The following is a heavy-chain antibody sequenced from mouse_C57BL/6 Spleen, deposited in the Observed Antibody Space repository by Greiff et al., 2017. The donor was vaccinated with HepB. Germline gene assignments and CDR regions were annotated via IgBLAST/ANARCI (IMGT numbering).Heavy chain of an antibody. CDR3: ARDYGSSYAMDY. Sequence: QVQLQQSGPELVKPGASVKISCKASGYAFSSSWMNWVKQRPGKGLEWIGRIYPGDGDTNYNGKFKGKATLTADKSSSTAYMRLSSLTSEDSAVYYCARDYGSSYAMDYWGQGTSVTVSS. J-gene: IGHJ4*01. CDR2: IYPGDGDT. D-gene: IGHD1-1*01. V-gene: IGHV1-82*01. CDR1: GYAFSSSW.